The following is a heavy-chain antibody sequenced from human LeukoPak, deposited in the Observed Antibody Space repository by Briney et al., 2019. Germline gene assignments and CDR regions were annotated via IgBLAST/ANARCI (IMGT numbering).Heavy chain of an antibody. CDR3: ARINWNYFDY. Sequence: SETLSLTCTVSGGSISSYYWSWIRQPPGKGLEWIGYIYYSGSTNYNPSLKSRLTMSADRSRNQFSLKLSSVTAADTAVYYCARINWNYFDYWGQGILVTVSS. V-gene: IGHV4-59*08. D-gene: IGHD1-20*01. J-gene: IGHJ4*02. CDR1: GGSISSYY. CDR2: IYYSGST.